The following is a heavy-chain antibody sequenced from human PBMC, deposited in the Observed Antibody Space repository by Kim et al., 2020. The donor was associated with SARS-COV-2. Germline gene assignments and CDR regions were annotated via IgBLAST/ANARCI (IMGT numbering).Heavy chain of an antibody. J-gene: IGHJ5*02. CDR3: ARQDGSGRLNWLDP. V-gene: IGHV4-39*01. D-gene: IGHD3-10*01. Sequence: SETLSLTCTVSGGSISSSSYYWGWIRQPPGKGLEWIGSIYYSGSTYYNPSLKSRVTISVDTSKNQFSQKVSSVTAADTAVYYYARQDGSGRLNWLDPWGQGTLVTVSS. CDR1: GGSISSSSYY. CDR2: IYYSGST.